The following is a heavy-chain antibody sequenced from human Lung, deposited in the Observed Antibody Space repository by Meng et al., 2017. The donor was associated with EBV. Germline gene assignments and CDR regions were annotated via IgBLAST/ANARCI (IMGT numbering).Heavy chain of an antibody. V-gene: IGHV1-3*01. CDR2: INAGNGNT. CDR1: VYNFTNLA. CDR3: ARDQGAWFGEAPRFDY. D-gene: IGHD3-10*01. Sequence: QVPLVQVGAGVMQLGSSVNVSCKASVYNFTNLALHCVRQAPGQRLEWMGWINAGNGNTKYSQKFQGRVTITRDTAASTAYMELSSLRSEDTAVYYCARDQGAWFGEAPRFDYWGQGTLVTVSS. J-gene: IGHJ4*02.